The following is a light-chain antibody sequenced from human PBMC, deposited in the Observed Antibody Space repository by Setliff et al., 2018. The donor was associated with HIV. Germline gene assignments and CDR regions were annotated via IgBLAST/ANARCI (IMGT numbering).Light chain of an antibody. CDR2: EVT. J-gene: IGLJ1*01. CDR3: SSYTIRNTLL. V-gene: IGLV2-14*01. Sequence: VLTQPASVSGSPGQSITIPCTGTSSDVGGYNYVSWYQQHPGKAPKLMIYEVTNRPSGISNRFSGSKSGNTASLTISGLQAEDEADYYCSSYTIRNTLLFGTGTKVTVL. CDR1: SSDVGGYNY.